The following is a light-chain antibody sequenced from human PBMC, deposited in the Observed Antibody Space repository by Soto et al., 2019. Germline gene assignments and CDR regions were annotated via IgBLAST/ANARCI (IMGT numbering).Light chain of an antibody. CDR1: QSSSTL. CDR3: QHYDSDWT. Sequence: DIQITQSPSTLSGSVGDRAIITCRASQSSSTLLAWFQQKSGKAPTLLIFKASSLQTGVPSRFSGGGSGTEFTLTISSLQPDDFATYYCQHYDSDWTFGQGAKV. CDR2: KAS. J-gene: IGKJ1*01. V-gene: IGKV1-5*03.